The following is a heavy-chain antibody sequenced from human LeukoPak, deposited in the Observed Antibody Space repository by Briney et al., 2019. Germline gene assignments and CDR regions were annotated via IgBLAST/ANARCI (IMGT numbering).Heavy chain of an antibody. CDR3: AREGKWELLDY. CDR2: IYYSGST. D-gene: IGHD1-26*01. Sequence: SETLSLTCTVSGGSISSYYWSWIRQPPGKGLEWIGYIYYSGSTNYNPSLKSRVTMSVDTSKNQFSLKPSSVTAADTAVYYCAREGKWELLDYWGQGTLVTVSS. CDR1: GGSISSYY. V-gene: IGHV4-59*12. J-gene: IGHJ4*02.